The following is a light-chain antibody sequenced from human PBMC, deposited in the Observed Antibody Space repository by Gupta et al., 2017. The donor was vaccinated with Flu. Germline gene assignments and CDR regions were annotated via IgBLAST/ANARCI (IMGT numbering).Light chain of an antibody. CDR3: QQGDSFPVT. CDR2: AAS. CDR1: QTINSW. Sequence: DIQMTQSPSSVSASVGDRVTITCRASQTINSWLAWYQQKPGKAPKLLISAASSLQSGVPSRFSGSGYGTDFTLTISSLQPEDFATYFCQQGDSFPVTFGGGTKVEI. V-gene: IGKV1-12*01. J-gene: IGKJ4*01.